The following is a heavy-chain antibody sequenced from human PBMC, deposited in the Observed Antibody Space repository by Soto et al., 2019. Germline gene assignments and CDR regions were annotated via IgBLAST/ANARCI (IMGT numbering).Heavy chain of an antibody. CDR1: GYTFTSYS. Sequence: QVQLVQSGAEVKKPGASVKVSCKASGYTFTSYSISWVRQAPGQGLEWMGWINPYNGNTNYAQKVQGRVTMTTDTSTSTAYMERRSLRSDDTAVYYCARDLSYMNFDYWGQGTLVTVSS. V-gene: IGHV1-18*01. J-gene: IGHJ4*02. CDR3: ARDLSYMNFDY. D-gene: IGHD3-10*01. CDR2: INPYNGNT.